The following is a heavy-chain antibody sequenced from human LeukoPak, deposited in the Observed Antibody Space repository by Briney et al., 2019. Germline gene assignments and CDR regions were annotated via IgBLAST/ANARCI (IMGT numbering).Heavy chain of an antibody. CDR2: ISPDGRSA. D-gene: IGHD3-22*01. V-gene: IGHV3-74*03. CDR1: GFLFSKFW. CDR3: ARVQTDSSGYYYEGYDH. J-gene: IGHJ4*02. Sequence: GGSLRLSRGASGFLFSKFWIHWVRQTPGKGLVCVSRISPDGRSAMYADSVKGRFTSSRDNAKNTVYLQMNSLRAEDTAVYYCARVQTDSSGYYYEGYDHWGQGTLVTVSS.